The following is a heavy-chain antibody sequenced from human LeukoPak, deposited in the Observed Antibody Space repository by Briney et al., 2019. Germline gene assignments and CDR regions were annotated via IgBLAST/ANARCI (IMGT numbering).Heavy chain of an antibody. Sequence: PSETLSLTCTVSGGSISSGGYYWSWIRQPPGKGLEWIGYIYHSGSTYYNPSLKNRVTISVDRSKNQFSLKLSSVTAADTAVYYCARVPLIVVVPAALPNPTSDVWGKGTTVTVSS. CDR3: ARVPLIVVVPAALPNPTSDV. V-gene: IGHV4-30-2*01. D-gene: IGHD2-2*02. J-gene: IGHJ6*04. CDR2: IYHSGST. CDR1: GGSISSGGYY.